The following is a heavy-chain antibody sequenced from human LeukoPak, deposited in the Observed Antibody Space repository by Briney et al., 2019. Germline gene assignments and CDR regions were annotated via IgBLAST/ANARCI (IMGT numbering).Heavy chain of an antibody. CDR1: GFTFSSYA. Sequence: GGSLRLSCAASGFTFSSYAMSWVRQAPGKGLEWVSAISGSGGSTYYADSVKGRFTISRHNSKNTLYLQMNSLRAEDTAVYYCARVHYYGSGSYYNLEWFDPWGQGTLVTVSS. J-gene: IGHJ5*02. CDR2: ISGSGGST. D-gene: IGHD3-10*01. V-gene: IGHV3-23*01. CDR3: ARVHYYGSGSYYNLEWFDP.